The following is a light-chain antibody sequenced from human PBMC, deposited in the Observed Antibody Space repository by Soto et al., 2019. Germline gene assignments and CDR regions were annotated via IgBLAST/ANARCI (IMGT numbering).Light chain of an antibody. Sequence: EIVMTQSPATLSVSPGERATLSCRASQSVSSNLAWYQQKPGQAPRLLIYGASTRATGIPARFSGSGSGTEFTLTISSLQSEDFVVYYCQQYNNWPMTFGQGTKVEI. J-gene: IGKJ1*01. CDR2: GAS. CDR1: QSVSSN. CDR3: QQYNNWPMT. V-gene: IGKV3-15*01.